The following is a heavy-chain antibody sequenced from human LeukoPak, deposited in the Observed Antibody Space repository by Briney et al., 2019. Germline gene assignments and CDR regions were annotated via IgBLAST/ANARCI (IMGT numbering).Heavy chain of an antibody. CDR2: LSAYNGNT. D-gene: IGHD6-13*01. CDR1: GYTFTSYG. Sequence: GASVKVSCKASGYTFTSYGISWVRQAPGQGLEWMGWLSAYNGNTNYAQKLQGRVTMTTDTSTSTAYMELRSLRSDDTAVYYCARDLPYSSSWESIDYWGQGTLVTVSS. CDR3: ARDLPYSSSWESIDY. V-gene: IGHV1-18*01. J-gene: IGHJ4*02.